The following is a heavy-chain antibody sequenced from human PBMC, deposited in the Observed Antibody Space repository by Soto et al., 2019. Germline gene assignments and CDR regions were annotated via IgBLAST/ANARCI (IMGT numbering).Heavy chain of an antibody. D-gene: IGHD3-22*01. V-gene: IGHV4-31*03. Sequence: SQTLSLTCTVSGGSISSGGYYWSWIRQHPGKGLEWIGYIYYSGSTLYNPSLKGRVTISVDTAKNQFSLKLSSVTAADTALYYCARTPPYYYDSSGFPLGFDYWGQGTLVTVSS. CDR2: IYYSGST. CDR1: GGSISSGGYY. J-gene: IGHJ4*02. CDR3: ARTPPYYYDSSGFPLGFDY.